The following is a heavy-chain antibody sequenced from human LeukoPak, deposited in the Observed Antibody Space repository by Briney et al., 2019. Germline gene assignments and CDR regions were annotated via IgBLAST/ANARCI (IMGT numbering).Heavy chain of an antibody. CDR3: ARGVCSSTSCHRWDYYYYGMDV. Sequence: SETLSLTCAVYGGSFSGYYWSWIRQPPGKGLEWIGEINHSGSTNYNPSLKSRVTISVDTSKNQFSLKLSSVTAADTAVYYCARGVCSSTSCHRWDYYYYGMDVWGQGTTVTVSS. CDR1: GGSFSGYY. CDR2: INHSGST. D-gene: IGHD2-2*01. J-gene: IGHJ6*02. V-gene: IGHV4-34*01.